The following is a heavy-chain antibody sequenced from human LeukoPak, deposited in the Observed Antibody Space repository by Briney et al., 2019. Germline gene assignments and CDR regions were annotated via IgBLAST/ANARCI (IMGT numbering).Heavy chain of an antibody. D-gene: IGHD2-2*02. V-gene: IGHV5-51*01. J-gene: IGHJ5*02. CDR2: IYPGDSDT. CDR3: ARLALSYCSSTSCYRENWFDP. Sequence: GESLKISCKGSGYSFTSYWIGWVRQMPGKGLEWMGIIYPGDSDTRYSPSLQGQVTISADKSISTAYLQWSSLKASDTAMYYCARLALSYCSSTSCYRENWFDPWGQGTLVTVSS. CDR1: GYSFTSYW.